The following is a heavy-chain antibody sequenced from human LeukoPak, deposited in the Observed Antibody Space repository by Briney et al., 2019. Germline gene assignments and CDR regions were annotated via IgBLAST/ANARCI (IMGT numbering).Heavy chain of an antibody. V-gene: IGHV4-39*07. CDR1: GGSISSSSYY. J-gene: IGHJ4*02. CDR2: IYYSGST. CDR3: AREEYKASGWTCFDY. D-gene: IGHD6-19*01. Sequence: PSETLSLTCTVSGGSISSSSYYWGWIRQPPGKGLEWIGSIYYSGSTYYSPSLKSRVTISVDTSKNQFSLKLSSVTAADTAVYYCAREEYKASGWTCFDYWGQGTLVTVSS.